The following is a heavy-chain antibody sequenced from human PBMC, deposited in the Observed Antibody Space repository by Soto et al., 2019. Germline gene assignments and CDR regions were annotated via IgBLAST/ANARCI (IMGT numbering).Heavy chain of an antibody. CDR2: VNPNSGRT. J-gene: IGHJ4*02. CDR1: GYTFTGYY. CDR3: VTSRVSIAVAGETEYYFDY. D-gene: IGHD6-19*01. V-gene: IGHV1-2*04. Sequence: ASVKVSCKASGYTFTGYYIHWVRQAPGQGLEWMGWVNPNSGRTNYAQKFQGWVTMTRDTSISTAYMELSRLRSDDTAVYYCVTSRVSIAVAGETEYYFDYWGQGTLVTVSS.